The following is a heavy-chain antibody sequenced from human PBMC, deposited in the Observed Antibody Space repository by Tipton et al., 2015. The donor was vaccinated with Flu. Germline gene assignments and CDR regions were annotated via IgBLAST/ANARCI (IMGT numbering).Heavy chain of an antibody. J-gene: IGHJ4*02. CDR1: GYMFTTYW. CDR2: IFAGDSPI. D-gene: IGHD2-2*01. Sequence: QSGPEVKKSGESLRISCKASGYMFTTYWLGWVRQMPGKGLEWMGVIFAGDSPITYSPSFRGQVTISVDKAINTAYLQWSSLKASDTAMYYCVRPQISYGIPAAFYFDYWGQGTLVTVSS. CDR3: VRPQISYGIPAAFYFDY. V-gene: IGHV5-51*01.